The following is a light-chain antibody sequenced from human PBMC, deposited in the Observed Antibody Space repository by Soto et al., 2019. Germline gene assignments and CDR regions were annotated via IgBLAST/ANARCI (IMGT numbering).Light chain of an antibody. Sequence: QSVLTQSPSASASLGASVKLTCTLSSGHSSYTIAWHQQQPDRGPRYLMRLNSDGSHNKGDGVPGRFSGSSSGAERYLTISSLQSEDEADYYCQTWGAGIHVVFGGGTKLTVL. V-gene: IGLV4-69*01. CDR1: SGHSSYT. J-gene: IGLJ2*01. CDR3: QTWGAGIHVV. CDR2: LNSDGSH.